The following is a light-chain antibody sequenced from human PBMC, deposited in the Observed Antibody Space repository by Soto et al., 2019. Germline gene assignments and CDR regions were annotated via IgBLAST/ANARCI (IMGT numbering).Light chain of an antibody. CDR2: DVS. CDR1: SSDVGSYNY. Sequence: QSALTQPASVSGSPGQSIAISCTGTSSDVGSYNYVSWYQHHPGKAPKVMIYDVSSRPSGVSNRFSGSKSGNTASLTISGLQAEDEADYYCISYTTISTYVFGTRTMVTDL. V-gene: IGLV2-14*03. CDR3: ISYTTISTYV. J-gene: IGLJ1*01.